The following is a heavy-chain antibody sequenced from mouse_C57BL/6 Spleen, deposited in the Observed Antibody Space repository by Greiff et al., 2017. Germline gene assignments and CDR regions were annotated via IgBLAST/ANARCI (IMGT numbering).Heavy chain of an antibody. D-gene: IGHD1-1*01. V-gene: IGHV3-1*01. Sequence: EVKLMESGPGMVKPSQSLSLTCTVTGYSITSGYDWHWIRHFPGNKLEWMGYISYSGSTNYNPSLKSRISITHDTAKNHFFLKLNSVTTEDTATXYCARDGSSYVRFAYWGQGTLVTVSA. J-gene: IGHJ3*01. CDR1: GYSITSGYD. CDR3: ARDGSSYVRFAY. CDR2: ISYSGST.